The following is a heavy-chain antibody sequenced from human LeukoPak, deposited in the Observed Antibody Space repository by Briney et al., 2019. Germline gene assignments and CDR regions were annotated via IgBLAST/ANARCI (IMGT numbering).Heavy chain of an antibody. D-gene: IGHD5/OR15-5a*01. Sequence: GASVKVSCKASGYTFTGYYMHWVRQAPGQGLEWMGWINPNNGGTNYAQKFQGRVTITRDTSISTAYMELSRLRSDDTAVYYCARDESVRPNWFDTWGQGTLVTVSS. V-gene: IGHV1-2*02. CDR2: INPNNGGT. CDR3: ARDESVRPNWFDT. J-gene: IGHJ5*02. CDR1: GYTFTGYY.